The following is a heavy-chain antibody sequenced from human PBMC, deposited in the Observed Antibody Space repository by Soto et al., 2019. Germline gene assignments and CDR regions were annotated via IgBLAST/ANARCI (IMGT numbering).Heavy chain of an antibody. CDR1: GGSFSGYY. V-gene: IGHV4-34*01. CDR2: INHSGST. D-gene: IGHD3-10*01. J-gene: IGHJ4*02. CDR3: ARGLARATMVRGTDF. Sequence: ETLSLTCAVYGGSFSGYYWSWIRQPPGKGLEWIGEINHSGSTNYNPSLKSRVTISVDTSKNQFSLKLSSVTAADTAVYYCARGLARATMVRGTDFCGQGILVTVSS.